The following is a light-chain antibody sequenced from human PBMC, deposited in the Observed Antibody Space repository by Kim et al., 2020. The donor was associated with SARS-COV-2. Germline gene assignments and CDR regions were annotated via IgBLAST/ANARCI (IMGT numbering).Light chain of an antibody. CDR3: QQYYSTPQT. Sequence: DIVMTQSPDSLAVSLVERATINCKSSQSVLYSSNNKNYLAWYQQKPGQHPKLLIYWASTRESGVPDRFSGSGSGTDFTLTISSLQAEDVAVYYCQQYYSTPQTFGQGTKVDIK. CDR1: QSVLYSSNNKNY. CDR2: WAS. J-gene: IGKJ1*01. V-gene: IGKV4-1*01.